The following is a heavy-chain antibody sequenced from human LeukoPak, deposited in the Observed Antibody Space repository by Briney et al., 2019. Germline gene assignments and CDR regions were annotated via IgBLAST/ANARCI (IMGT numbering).Heavy chain of an antibody. Sequence: GESLKISCKGSGYSFANYWIGWVRQTPGKGLEWMGIIYPGDSDTRYSPSFQGQVTISADKSFSTAYLQWSSLKASDTAIYYCASGMTSFDYWAQGTLVTASS. CDR3: ASGMTSFDY. V-gene: IGHV5-51*01. D-gene: IGHD1-14*01. J-gene: IGHJ4*02. CDR2: IYPGDSDT. CDR1: GYSFANYW.